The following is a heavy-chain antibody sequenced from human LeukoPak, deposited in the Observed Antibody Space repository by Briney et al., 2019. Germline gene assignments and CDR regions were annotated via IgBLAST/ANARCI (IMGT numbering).Heavy chain of an antibody. CDR1: GFTFSSYA. CDR3: ARNALCSSTSCYGGYYYYYMDV. Sequence: GGSLRLSCAASGFTFSSYAMSWVRQAPGKGLKWVSAISGSGGSTYYADSVKGRFTISRDNSKNTLYLQMNSLRAEDTAVYYCARNALCSSTSCYGGYYYYYMDVWGKGTTVTVSS. V-gene: IGHV3-23*01. CDR2: ISGSGGST. J-gene: IGHJ6*03. D-gene: IGHD2-2*01.